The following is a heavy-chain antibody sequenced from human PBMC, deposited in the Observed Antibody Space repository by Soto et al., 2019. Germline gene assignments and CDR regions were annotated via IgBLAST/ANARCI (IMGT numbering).Heavy chain of an antibody. D-gene: IGHD3-9*01. CDR1: GYSFTSYW. J-gene: IGHJ5*02. CDR3: ARRQGNRRYFDWLTREGMDWFDP. Sequence: EVQLVQSGAEVKKPGESLKISCKGSGYSFTSYWIGWVRQMPGKGLEWMGIIYPGDSDTRYSPSFQGQVTISADKSISTAYLQWSSLKASDTAMYYCARRQGNRRYFDWLTREGMDWFDPWGQGTLVTVSS. CDR2: IYPGDSDT. V-gene: IGHV5-51*03.